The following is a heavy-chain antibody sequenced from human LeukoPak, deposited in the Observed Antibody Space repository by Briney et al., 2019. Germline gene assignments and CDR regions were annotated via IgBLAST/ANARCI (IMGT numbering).Heavy chain of an antibody. J-gene: IGHJ5*02. D-gene: IGHD1-20*01. CDR3: AGDPYNYKWFDI. CDR2: IYHSGVT. V-gene: IGHV4-59*01. Sequence: SETLSLTCTVSAGSINTYYWNWIRQPPGKGLEWIGYIYHSGVTNSNPSLKSRVTISVDTSKNQFSLKLSSVTAADTAVCYCAGDPYNYKWFDIWGQGTLVTVSS. CDR1: AGSINTYY.